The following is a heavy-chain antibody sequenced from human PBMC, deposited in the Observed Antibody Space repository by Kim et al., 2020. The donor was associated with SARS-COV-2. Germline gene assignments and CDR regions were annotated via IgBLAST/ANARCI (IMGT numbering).Heavy chain of an antibody. Sequence: GGSLRLSCAASGFTFSGSAMHWVRQASGKGLEWVGRIRSKANSYATAYAASVKGRFTISRDDSKNTAYLQMNSLKTEDTAVYYCTRREWAGATPSDYWGQGNLVTVSS. CDR1: GFTFSGSA. CDR2: IRSKANSYAT. V-gene: IGHV3-73*01. D-gene: IGHD1-26*01. J-gene: IGHJ4*02. CDR3: TRREWAGATPSDY.